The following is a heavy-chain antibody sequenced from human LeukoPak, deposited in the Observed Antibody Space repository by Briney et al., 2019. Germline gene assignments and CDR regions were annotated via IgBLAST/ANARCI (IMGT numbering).Heavy chain of an antibody. CDR1: GGSFSDYY. CDR3: ARGRQDVNMIVVVMAGVSYYLDV. Sequence: PSETLSLTCAVYGGSFSDYYWTWIRQTPGKGLEWIGEMSPSGSSNYNPSLKSRVAISVDTSKNQFSLKLSSVTAADTAVYYCARGRQDVNMIVVVMAGVSYYLDVWSKGTTVTVS. CDR2: MSPSGSS. D-gene: IGHD3-22*01. J-gene: IGHJ6*03. V-gene: IGHV4-34*01.